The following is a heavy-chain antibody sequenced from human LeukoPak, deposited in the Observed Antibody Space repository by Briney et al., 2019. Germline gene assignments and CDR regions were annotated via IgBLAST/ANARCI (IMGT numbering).Heavy chain of an antibody. D-gene: IGHD2-15*01. J-gene: IGHJ3*02. CDR2: INPNSGGT. CDR1: GYTFTGYY. V-gene: IGHV1-2*02. CDR3: ARVSGGGRLASGDAFDI. Sequence: ASVKVSCKASGYTFTGYYMHWVRQAPGQGLEWMGWINPNSGGTSYAQKFQGRVTMTRDTSISTAYMELSRLRSDDTAVYYCARVSGGGRLASGDAFDIWGQGTMVTVSS.